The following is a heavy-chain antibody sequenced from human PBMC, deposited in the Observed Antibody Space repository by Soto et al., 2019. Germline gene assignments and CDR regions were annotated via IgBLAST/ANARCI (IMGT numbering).Heavy chain of an antibody. J-gene: IGHJ5*02. D-gene: IGHD6-19*01. CDR2: IIPILGIA. V-gene: IGHV1-69*02. CDR1: GGTFSSYT. Sequence: QVQLVQSGAEVKKPGSSVKVSCKASGGTFSSYTISWVRQAPGQGLEWMGRIIPILGIANYAQKVQGRVTSTADKSTSTGYMEQSSLRSEDMAVYYCAIVIAVANWFDPWGQGTLVTVFS. CDR3: AIVIAVANWFDP.